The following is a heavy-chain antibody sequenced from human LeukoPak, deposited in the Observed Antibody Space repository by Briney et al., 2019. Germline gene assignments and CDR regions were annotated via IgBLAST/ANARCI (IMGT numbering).Heavy chain of an antibody. CDR1: GFTFSTYG. CDR3: ARDSIPAAGTTGVGFDC. Sequence: GGSLRLSCAASGFTFSTYGMHWARQASAKGLEWVALLWYVGSNKYYADSVKGRFTIYRDNSKNTLYLQMNSLRVEDTAVYYCARDSIPAAGTTGVGFDCWGQGTLVTDSS. CDR2: LWYVGSNK. V-gene: IGHV3-33*08. D-gene: IGHD6-13*01. J-gene: IGHJ4*02.